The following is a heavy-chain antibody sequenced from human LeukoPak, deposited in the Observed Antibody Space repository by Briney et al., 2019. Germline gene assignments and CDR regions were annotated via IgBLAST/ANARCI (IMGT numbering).Heavy chain of an antibody. V-gene: IGHV3-23*01. CDR1: GFTFSSYA. CDR3: AKVGITGTTATYGMDV. Sequence: GGSLRLSCAASGFTFSSYAMSWVRQAPGKGLEWVSAISGSGGSTYYADSVKGRFTISRDNSKNTPYLQMNSLRAEDTAVYYCAKVGITGTTATYGMDVWGQGTTVTVSS. D-gene: IGHD1-7*01. CDR2: ISGSGGST. J-gene: IGHJ6*02.